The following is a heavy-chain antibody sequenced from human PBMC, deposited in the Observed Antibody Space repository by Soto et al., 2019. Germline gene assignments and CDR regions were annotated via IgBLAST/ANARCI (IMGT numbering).Heavy chain of an antibody. V-gene: IGHV4-59*01. D-gene: IGHD1-26*01. CDR2: IYYSGST. Sequence: SETLSLTCTVSGGSISSYYWSWIRQPPGKGLEWIGYIYYSGSTNYNPSLKSRVTISVDTSKNQFSLKLSSVTAADTAAYYCARGTIEQWDYFDYWGQGTLVTVSS. CDR3: ARGTIEQWDYFDY. CDR1: GGSISSYY. J-gene: IGHJ4*02.